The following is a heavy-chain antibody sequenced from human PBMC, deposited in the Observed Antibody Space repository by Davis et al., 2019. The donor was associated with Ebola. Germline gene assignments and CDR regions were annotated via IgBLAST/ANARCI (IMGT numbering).Heavy chain of an antibody. D-gene: IGHD3-10*01. CDR2: ISAYNGNT. Sequence: ASVKVSCKASGYTFTSYAMHWVRQAPGQGLEWMGWISAYNGNTKYAQTLQARVIMTTDTSTSTAYMELRSLKSDDTAVYYCTRDRFGDSDYWGQGTLVTVS. V-gene: IGHV1-18*01. CDR3: TRDRFGDSDY. CDR1: GYTFTSYA. J-gene: IGHJ4*02.